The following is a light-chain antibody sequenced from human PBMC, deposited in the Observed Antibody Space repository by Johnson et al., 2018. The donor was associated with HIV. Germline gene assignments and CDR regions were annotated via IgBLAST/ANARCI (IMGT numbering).Light chain of an antibody. CDR3: GTWDSSLSAYV. CDR2: ENN. Sequence: QSVLTQPPSLSAAPGQRVTISCSGSSSNIGKNYVSWYQQLPGTAPKLLIYENNKRPSGIPDRFSGSKSGTSATLGITGLQTENEADYYCGTWDSSLSAYVFGIGTKVTVL. CDR1: SSNIGKNY. J-gene: IGLJ1*01. V-gene: IGLV1-51*02.